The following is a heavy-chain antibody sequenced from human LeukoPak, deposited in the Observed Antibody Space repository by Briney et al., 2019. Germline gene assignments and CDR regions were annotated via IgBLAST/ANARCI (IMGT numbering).Heavy chain of an antibody. Sequence: PGGSLRLSCVACGFTFGKYWMSWVRQAPGKGLEWVANIKLDGSEKNYVDSVKGRFTISRDNSKNMLNLQMNSLRAEDTAVYYCAKGTLGSCNGATCYPLDYWGQGTLVTVSS. V-gene: IGHV3-7*03. D-gene: IGHD2-8*01. CDR2: IKLDGSEK. J-gene: IGHJ4*02. CDR3: AKGTLGSCNGATCYPLDY. CDR1: GFTFGKYW.